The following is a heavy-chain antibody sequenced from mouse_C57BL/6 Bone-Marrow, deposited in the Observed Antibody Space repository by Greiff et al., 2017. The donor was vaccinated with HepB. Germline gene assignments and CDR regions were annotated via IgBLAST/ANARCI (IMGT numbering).Heavy chain of an antibody. CDR3: ARQALYYGNYGYWYFDV. D-gene: IGHD2-1*01. CDR2: INPNYGTT. Sequence: EVKLVESGPELVKPGASVKISCKASGYSFTDYNMNWVKQSNGKSLEWIGVINPNYGTTSYNQKFKGKATLTVDQSSSTAYMQLNSLTSEDSAVYYCARQALYYGNYGYWYFDVWGTGTTVTVSS. J-gene: IGHJ1*03. CDR1: GYSFTDYN. V-gene: IGHV1-39*01.